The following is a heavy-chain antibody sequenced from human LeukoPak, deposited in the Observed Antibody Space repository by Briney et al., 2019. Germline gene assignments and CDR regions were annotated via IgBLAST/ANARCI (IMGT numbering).Heavy chain of an antibody. D-gene: IGHD3-10*01. Sequence: PGGSLRLSCAASGFTFSSYSMNWVRQAPGKGLEWVSSISSSSNYIYYTDSIKGRFTISRHNAKNSMFLQMNSLRAENTAVYYCARGHYYGMDVWGKGTTVTISS. CDR1: GFTFSSYS. CDR2: ISSSSNYI. J-gene: IGHJ6*04. V-gene: IGHV3-21*01. CDR3: ARGHYYGMDV.